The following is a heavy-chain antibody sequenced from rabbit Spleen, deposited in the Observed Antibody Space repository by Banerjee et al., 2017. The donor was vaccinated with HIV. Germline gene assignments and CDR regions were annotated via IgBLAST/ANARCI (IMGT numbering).Heavy chain of an antibody. V-gene: IGHV1S7*01. Sequence: QLKESGGGLVQPGGSLKLSCKASGFDFSSYYMSWVRQAPGKGLEWIGYIDPVFGATYYATWVNGRFTISSHNAQNTLYLQLNSLTAADTATYFCVRGASSSGYYSLWGQGTLVTVS. CDR3: VRGASSSGYYSL. D-gene: IGHD1-1*01. CDR2: IDPVFGAT. J-gene: IGHJ4*01. CDR1: GFDFSSYY.